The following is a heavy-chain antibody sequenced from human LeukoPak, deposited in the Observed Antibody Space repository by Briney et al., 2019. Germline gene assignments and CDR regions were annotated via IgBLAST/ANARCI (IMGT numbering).Heavy chain of an antibody. Sequence: SNKYYADSVKGRFTISRDNSKNTLYLQMNSLRAEDTAVYYCARLVRRDCSSTSCFDAFDIWGQGTMVTVSS. J-gene: IGHJ3*02. CDR3: ARLVRRDCSSTSCFDAFDI. CDR2: SNK. V-gene: IGHV3-30*03. D-gene: IGHD2-2*01.